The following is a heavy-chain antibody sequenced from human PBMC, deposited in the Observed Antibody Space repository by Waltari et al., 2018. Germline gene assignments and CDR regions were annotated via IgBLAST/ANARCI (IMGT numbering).Heavy chain of an antibody. J-gene: IGHJ6*03. CDR2: IYYSGST. D-gene: IGHD2-2*01. CDR1: GGSISSYH. Sequence: QVQLQESGPGLVKPSETLSLTCTVSGGSISSYHWSWIRQPPGKGLEWIGYIYYSGSTNYNPSLKSRVTISVDTSKNQFSLKLSSVTAADTAVYYCARGEKQYHYYYYYYMDVWGKGTTVTVSS. V-gene: IGHV4-59*01. CDR3: ARGEKQYHYYYYYYMDV.